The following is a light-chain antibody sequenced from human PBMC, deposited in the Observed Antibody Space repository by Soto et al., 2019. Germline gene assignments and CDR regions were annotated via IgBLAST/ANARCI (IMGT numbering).Light chain of an antibody. Sequence: DILMTQSPSSLSASVGDRVTITCQASQDITDYLHWYQQKPGKAPRLLIYDASNLETGVPSRFSGSGSGTDVTFTISSLQPEDTATYYCQQSEALVLSFGGGTKVEI. CDR1: QDITDY. J-gene: IGKJ4*01. CDR3: QQSEALVLS. CDR2: DAS. V-gene: IGKV1-33*01.